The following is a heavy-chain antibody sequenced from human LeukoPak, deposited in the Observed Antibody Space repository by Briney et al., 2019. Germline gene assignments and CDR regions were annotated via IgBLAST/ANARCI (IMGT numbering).Heavy chain of an antibody. CDR3: ARHADDYSNPLDY. Sequence: SETLSLTCTVSGDSVRTSSHYWGWIRQSPGGGLEWIGSFHYVGSTYSNPSLQSRVTISLVSSKNQFSLRLSSVTAADTALYYCARHADDYSNPLDYWGQGTPVNVSS. V-gene: IGHV4-39*01. CDR2: FHYVGST. J-gene: IGHJ4*02. CDR1: GDSVRTSSHY. D-gene: IGHD4-11*01.